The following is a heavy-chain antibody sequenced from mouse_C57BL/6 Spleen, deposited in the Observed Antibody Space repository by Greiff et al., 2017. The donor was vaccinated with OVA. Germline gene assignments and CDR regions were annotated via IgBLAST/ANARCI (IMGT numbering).Heavy chain of an antibody. CDR2: ISSGSSTI. CDR1: GFTFSDYG. D-gene: IGHD1-1*01. CDR3: ARRDYGSRRGMDD. J-gene: IGHJ4*01. Sequence: EVKLMESGGGLVKPGGSLKLSCAASGFTFSDYGMHWVRQAPEQGLEWVAYISSGSSTIYYADTVKGRFTISRDNAKNTLFLQMTSLRSEDTAMYYCARRDYGSRRGMDDWGQGTSVTVSS. V-gene: IGHV5-17*01.